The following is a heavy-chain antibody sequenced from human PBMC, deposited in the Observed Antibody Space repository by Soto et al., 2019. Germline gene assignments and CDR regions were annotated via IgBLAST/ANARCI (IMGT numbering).Heavy chain of an antibody. Sequence: SETLSLTCAVYVGSFSGYYWSWIRQPPGKGLEWIGEINHSGSTNYNPSLKSRVTISVDTSKNQFSLELSSVTAADTAVYYCARVGCSSTSCYTGWNYYYYYGMDVWGQGTTVTVSS. CDR2: INHSGST. CDR1: VGSFSGYY. D-gene: IGHD2-2*02. CDR3: ARVGCSSTSCYTGWNYYYYYGMDV. V-gene: IGHV4-34*01. J-gene: IGHJ6*02.